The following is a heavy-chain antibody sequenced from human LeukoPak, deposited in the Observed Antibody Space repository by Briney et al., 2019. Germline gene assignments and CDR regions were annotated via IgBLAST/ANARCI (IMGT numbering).Heavy chain of an antibody. CDR1: GGSFSSYY. J-gene: IGHJ6*03. V-gene: IGHV4-59*01. Sequence: SETLSLTCAVYGGSFSSYYWSWIRQPPGKGLEWIGYIYYSGSTNYNPSLKSRVTISVDTSKNQFSLKLSSVTAADTAVYYCARGVFWSGYYYYYYMDVWGKGTTVTVSS. CDR2: IYYSGST. D-gene: IGHD3-3*01. CDR3: ARGVFWSGYYYYYYMDV.